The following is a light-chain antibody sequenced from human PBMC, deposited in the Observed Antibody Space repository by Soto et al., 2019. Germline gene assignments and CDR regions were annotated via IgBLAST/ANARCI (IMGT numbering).Light chain of an antibody. V-gene: IGKV1-5*01. CDR3: QQYESLPLT. Sequence: DSQITQTPPRLSASVEDRVTITFLASQSISSWLAWYQQKPGKAPKLLIFDASSLESGVPSRFSGSGSGTEFTLTISSLQPDDFATYYCQQYESLPLTFGQGTRLEIK. CDR1: QSISSW. J-gene: IGKJ5*01. CDR2: DAS.